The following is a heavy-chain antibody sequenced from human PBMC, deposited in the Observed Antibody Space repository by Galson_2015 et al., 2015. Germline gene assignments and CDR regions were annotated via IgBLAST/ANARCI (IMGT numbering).Heavy chain of an antibody. CDR2: IFWDEGK. D-gene: IGHD4-17*01. J-gene: IGHJ4*02. CDR1: GFSLSTSGVG. CDR3: AHRTTVPAGFDF. Sequence: PALVKPTQTLTLTCTFSGFSLSTSGVGVAWIRQPPGKALEWLALIFWDEGKRYSASLKSRLTITKDTSKNQVVLTVTNMDPVDTATYYCAHRTTVPAGFDFWGQGTLVTVSS. V-gene: IGHV2-5*02.